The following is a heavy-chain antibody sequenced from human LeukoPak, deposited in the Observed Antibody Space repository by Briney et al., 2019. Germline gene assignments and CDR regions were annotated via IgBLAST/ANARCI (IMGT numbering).Heavy chain of an antibody. CDR2: ISSNGGST. J-gene: IGHJ6*02. Sequence: SGGSLRLSCAASGFTFSSYAMHWVRQAPGKGLEYVSAISSNGGSTYYANSVKGRFTISRDNSKNTLYLQMGSLRAEDMAVYYCARGHDFWSGYTGGYYYYYGMDVWGQGTTVTVSS. CDR1: GFTFSSYA. D-gene: IGHD3-3*01. CDR3: ARGHDFWSGYTGGYYYYYGMDV. V-gene: IGHV3-64*01.